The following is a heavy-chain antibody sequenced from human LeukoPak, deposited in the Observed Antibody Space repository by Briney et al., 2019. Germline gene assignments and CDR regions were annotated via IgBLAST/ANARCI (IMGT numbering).Heavy chain of an antibody. CDR2: IKQDGSEK. CDR1: GFTFSSYW. D-gene: IGHD3-10*01. V-gene: IGHV3-7*02. J-gene: IGHJ4*02. Sequence: GGSLRLSCAASGFTFSSYWMTWVRQAPGKGLEWVANIKQDGSEKYYVDSVKGRFTISRDNAKNSLYLQMNSLRAEDTAVYYCARGALTMLRGVTPPDYWGQGTLVTVSS. CDR3: ARGALTMLRGVTPPDY.